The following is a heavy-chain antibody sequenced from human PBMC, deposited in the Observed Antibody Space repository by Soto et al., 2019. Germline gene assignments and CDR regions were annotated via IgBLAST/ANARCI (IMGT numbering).Heavy chain of an antibody. CDR1: GDSVSSNSAA. Sequence: SPTLSLTCAISGDSVSSNSAAWNWVRQSPSRGLEWLGRTYYRSKWKTDYAVSVRGRITINPDTSKNQFSLQLNSVTPGDTAVYYCARGDVIDIWGRGTMVTVSS. V-gene: IGHV6-1*01. CDR3: ARGDVIDI. CDR2: TYYRSKWKT. J-gene: IGHJ3*02.